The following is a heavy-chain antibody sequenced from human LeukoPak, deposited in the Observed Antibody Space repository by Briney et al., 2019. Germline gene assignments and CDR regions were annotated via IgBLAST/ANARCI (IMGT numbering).Heavy chain of an antibody. J-gene: IGHJ4*02. CDR1: GYTFTSYG. V-gene: IGHV1-18*01. CDR3: ARDLKSFTYYGGNLNYFGY. Sequence: GASVKVSCKASGYTFTSYGISWVRQAPGQGLEWMGWISAYNGNTNYAQKLQGRVTMTTDTSTSTAYMELRSLRSDDTAVYYCARDLKSFTYYGGNLNYFGYWGQGTLVTVSS. D-gene: IGHD4-23*01. CDR2: ISAYNGNT.